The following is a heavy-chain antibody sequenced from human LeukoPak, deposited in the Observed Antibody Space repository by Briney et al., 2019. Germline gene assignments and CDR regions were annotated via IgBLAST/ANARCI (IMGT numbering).Heavy chain of an antibody. D-gene: IGHD2-15*01. Sequence: SETLSLTCTVSGGSISSYYWSWIRQPPGKGLEWIGYIYYSGSTNYNPSLKSRVTISVDTSKNQFSLKLSSVTAADTAVYYCARSVEGYCSGGSRYSYYYMDVWGKGTTVTVSS. J-gene: IGHJ6*03. CDR1: GGSISSYY. CDR2: IYYSGST. V-gene: IGHV4-59*01. CDR3: ARSVEGYCSGGSRYSYYYMDV.